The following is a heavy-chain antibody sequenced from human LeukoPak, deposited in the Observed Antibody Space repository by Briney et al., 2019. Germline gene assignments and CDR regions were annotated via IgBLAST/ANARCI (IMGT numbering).Heavy chain of an antibody. CDR1: GYTFSTNW. Sequence: GESLKISCKASGYTFSTNWIGWVRQMPGKGLEWMGIIYPSDSDTRYSPSFQGQVTIPADKSISTTYLQWSSLKASDTAMYYCARPSNSGYDHWGQGALVTVSS. D-gene: IGHD5-12*01. CDR2: IYPSDSDT. J-gene: IGHJ5*02. CDR3: ARPSNSGYDH. V-gene: IGHV5-51*01.